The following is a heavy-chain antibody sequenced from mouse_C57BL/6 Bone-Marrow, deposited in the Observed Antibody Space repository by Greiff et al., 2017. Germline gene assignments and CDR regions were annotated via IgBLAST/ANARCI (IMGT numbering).Heavy chain of an antibody. CDR1: GFTFSSYA. Sequence: EVQLQESGGGLVKPGGSLKLSCAASGFTFSSYAMSWVRQTPEKRLEWVATISDGGSYTYYTDNVKGRFTISRDNAKNNLYLQMSHLKSEDTAMYYCARDHGCGGFAYWGQGTLVTVSA. CDR3: ARDHGCGGFAY. J-gene: IGHJ3*01. CDR2: ISDGGSYT. V-gene: IGHV5-4*01. D-gene: IGHD1-1*01.